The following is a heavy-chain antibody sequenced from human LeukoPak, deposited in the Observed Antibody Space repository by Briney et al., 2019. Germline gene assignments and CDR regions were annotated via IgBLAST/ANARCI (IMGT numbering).Heavy chain of an antibody. V-gene: IGHV6-1*01. Sequence: SQTLSLTCAISGDSVSSNSAAWNWIRQSPSRGLEWLGRTYYRSKWYNDYAVSVKSRITINPDTSKNQFSLQLNSVTPEDTAVYYCARGRVIAARPSSYYYYGMDVWGQGTTVTVSS. CDR1: GDSVSSNSAA. D-gene: IGHD6-6*01. J-gene: IGHJ6*02. CDR2: TYYRSKWYN. CDR3: ARGRVIAARPSSYYYYGMDV.